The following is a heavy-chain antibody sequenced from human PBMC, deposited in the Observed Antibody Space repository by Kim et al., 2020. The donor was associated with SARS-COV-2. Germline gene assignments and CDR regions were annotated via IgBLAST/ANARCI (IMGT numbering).Heavy chain of an antibody. CDR2: ISSSCSTI. CDR3: ASGYSYGYGYYYYGMDV. CDR1: GFTFSDYY. J-gene: IGHJ6*02. Sequence: GGSLRLSCAASGFTFSDYYMSWIRPAPGKGLEWVSYISSSCSTIYYADSVKGRFTISRDNAKNSLYLQMNSLRAEDTAVYYCASGYSYGYGYYYYGMDVWGQGTTVTVSS. D-gene: IGHD5-18*01. V-gene: IGHV3-11*01.